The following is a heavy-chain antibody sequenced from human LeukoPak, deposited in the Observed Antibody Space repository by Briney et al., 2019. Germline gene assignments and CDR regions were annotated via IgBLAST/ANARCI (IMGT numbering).Heavy chain of an antibody. CDR2: IIPIFGTA. V-gene: IGHV1-69*13. CDR1: GGTFSSYA. J-gene: IGHJ4*02. D-gene: IGHD2-15*01. CDR3: AREAARDGVGFDY. Sequence: SVKVSCKASGGTFSSYAISWVRQAPGQGLEWMGGIIPIFGTANYAQKFQGRVTITADESTSTAYMELSSLRSDDTAVYYCAREAARDGVGFDYWGQGTLVTVSS.